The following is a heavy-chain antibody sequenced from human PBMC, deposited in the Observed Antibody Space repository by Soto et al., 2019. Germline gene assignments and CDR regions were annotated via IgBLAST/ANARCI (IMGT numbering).Heavy chain of an antibody. V-gene: IGHV4-59*01. D-gene: IGHD3-22*01. CDR3: ARDYYDSSGYYFRGWFDP. CDR1: GGSITSYY. CDR2: IYYSGST. Sequence: PSETLSLTCTVSGGSITSYYWNWIRQPPGKGLEWIGYIYYSGSTNYNPSIKSRVTISVDTSKSQFSLKLTSVTAADTAVYYCARDYYDSSGYYFRGWFDPWGQGTLVTVSS. J-gene: IGHJ5*02.